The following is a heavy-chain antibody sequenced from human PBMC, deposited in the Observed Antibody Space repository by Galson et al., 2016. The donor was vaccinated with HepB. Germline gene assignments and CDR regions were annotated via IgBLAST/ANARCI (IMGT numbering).Heavy chain of an antibody. J-gene: IGHJ4*02. V-gene: IGHV3-7*03. CDR2: IKQDGSEK. CDR1: GFTFSSYS. D-gene: IGHD3-16*02. Sequence: SLRLSCAASGFTFSSYSMNWVRQAPGKGLEWVANIKQDGSEKYYVDSVKGRFTISRDNAKNSLYLQMNSLRAEDTAVYYCARGMGVVLRVIADLFDYWGQGTLVTVSS. CDR3: ARGMGVVLRVIADLFDY.